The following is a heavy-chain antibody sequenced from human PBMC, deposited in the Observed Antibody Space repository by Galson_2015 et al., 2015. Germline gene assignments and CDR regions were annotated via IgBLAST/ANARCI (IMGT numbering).Heavy chain of an antibody. J-gene: IGHJ4*02. D-gene: IGHD4-17*01. Sequence: SVKVSCKASGGTFSSYAISWVRQAPGQGLEWMGGIIPIFGIANYAQKFQGRVTITADESTSTAYMELSSLRSEDTAVYYCAREDYGDYYYFDYWGQGTLVTVSS. CDR2: IIPIFGIA. CDR3: AREDYGDYYYFDY. V-gene: IGHV1-69*13. CDR1: GGTFSSYA.